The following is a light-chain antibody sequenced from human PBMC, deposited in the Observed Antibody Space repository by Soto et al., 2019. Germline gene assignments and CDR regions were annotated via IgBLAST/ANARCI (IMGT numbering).Light chain of an antibody. CDR3: QQYGSSPIT. CDR1: QSVSSSY. V-gene: IGKV3-20*01. Sequence: EIGLTRSPGTLSLSPGERATLSCRASQSVSSSYLAWYQQKPGQAPRLLIYGASSRATGIPGRFSGGGSGTDFTLIISRLEPEDFAVYYCQQYGSSPITFGQGTRLEIK. CDR2: GAS. J-gene: IGKJ5*01.